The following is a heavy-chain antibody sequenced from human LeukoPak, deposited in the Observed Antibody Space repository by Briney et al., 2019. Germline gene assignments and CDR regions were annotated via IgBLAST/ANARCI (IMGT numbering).Heavy chain of an antibody. CDR3: AKAAKFYYGSQTYYYFDY. D-gene: IGHD3-10*01. CDR2: INHSGST. CDR1: GGSFSGYY. Sequence: SETLSLTCAVYGGSFSGYYWSWIRQPPGKGLEWIGEINHSGSTNYNPSLKSRVAMSVDTSKSQFSLSLTSVTTADTAVYYCAKAAKFYYGSQTYYYFDYWGQGILVTVSS. J-gene: IGHJ4*02. V-gene: IGHV4-34*01.